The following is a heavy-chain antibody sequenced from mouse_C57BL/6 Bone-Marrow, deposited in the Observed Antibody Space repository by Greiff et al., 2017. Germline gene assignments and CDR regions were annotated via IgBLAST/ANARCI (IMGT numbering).Heavy chain of an antibody. D-gene: IGHD2-4*01. CDR1: GYTFTSYG. V-gene: IGHV1-81*01. CDR3: ARAGDYLYAMDY. CDR2: IYPRSGNT. Sequence: SGAELARPGASVKLSCKASGYTFTSYGISWVKQRTGQGLEWIGEIYPRSGNTYYNEKFKGKATLTADKSSSTAYMELRSLTSEDSAVYFCARAGDYLYAMDYWGQGTSVTVSS. J-gene: IGHJ4*01.